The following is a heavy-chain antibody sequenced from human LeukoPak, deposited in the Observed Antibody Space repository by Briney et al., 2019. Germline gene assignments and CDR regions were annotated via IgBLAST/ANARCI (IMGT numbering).Heavy chain of an antibody. CDR2: TSGNSANT. V-gene: IGHV3-23*01. CDR3: AKIGSEWYYIEY. D-gene: IGHD6-19*01. Sequence: GGSLRLSCAASGFTFSNYAMSWVRQAPGKGLDWVSGTSGNSANTYYADSVKGRFTISRDNSKNTLYLQLNSLSPEDTAVYYCAKIGSEWYYIEYWGQGALVTVSS. CDR1: GFTFSNYA. J-gene: IGHJ4*02.